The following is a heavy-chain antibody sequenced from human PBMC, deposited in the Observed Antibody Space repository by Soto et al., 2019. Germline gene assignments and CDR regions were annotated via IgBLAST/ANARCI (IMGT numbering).Heavy chain of an antibody. CDR3: TLGSWSAETFDI. J-gene: IGHJ3*02. Sequence: ASVKVSCKASGYTFTSYGISWVRQAPGQGLEWMGWISAYNGNTNYAQKLQGRVTMTTDTSTSTAYMELRSLRSDDTAIYFCTLGSWSAETFDIWGRGTMVTVSS. D-gene: IGHD6-13*01. CDR2: ISAYNGNT. CDR1: GYTFTSYG. V-gene: IGHV1-18*01.